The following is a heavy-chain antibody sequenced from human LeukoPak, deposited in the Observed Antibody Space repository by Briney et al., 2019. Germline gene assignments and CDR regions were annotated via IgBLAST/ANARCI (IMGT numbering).Heavy chain of an antibody. CDR2: LYNSGST. V-gene: IGHV4-61*02. Sequence: SETLSLTSTGSGGSISSSSYSWSWIRQPAGKGLERIGRLYNSGSTNYNPSLKSRVTISVDTSKNQFSLKLSSVTAADTAVYYCARTTMSGRYFDWLPFFDYWGQGTLVTVSS. J-gene: IGHJ4*02. D-gene: IGHD3-9*01. CDR3: ARTTMSGRYFDWLPFFDY. CDR1: GGSISSSSYS.